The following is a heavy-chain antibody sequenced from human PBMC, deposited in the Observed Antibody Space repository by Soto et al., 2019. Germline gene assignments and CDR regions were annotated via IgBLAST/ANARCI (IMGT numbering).Heavy chain of an antibody. D-gene: IGHD4-17*01. CDR1: GGSFSGYY. V-gene: IGHV4-34*01. J-gene: IGHJ5*02. CDR2: INDRGSI. CDR3: ARGTYGPRLHH. Sequence: QVQLQQWGAGLLKPSETLSLTCAVYGGSFSGYYWSWIRQSPGMGLEWIGEINDRGSINYNPSLKRRAPISVDTPKNQLSLKLSSVTAADTAVYYCARGTYGPRLHHWGQGTLVTVSS.